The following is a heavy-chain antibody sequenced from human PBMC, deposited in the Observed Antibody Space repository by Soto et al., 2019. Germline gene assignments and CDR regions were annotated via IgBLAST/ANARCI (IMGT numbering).Heavy chain of an antibody. CDR3: ARGWGYVSKDSYYAY. CDR2: IIPIFGTA. J-gene: IGHJ4*02. D-gene: IGHD1-26*01. V-gene: IGHV1-69*01. CDR1: GGTFSRHA. Sequence: QVQLVQSGAEVRKPGSSVKVSCKASGGTFSRHAISWVRQAPGQGLEWMGGIIPIFGTANHAQKFQGRVTIIADESTNTAYMELRSLRSEGTAMYYGARGWGYVSKDSYYAYWGQGTLVIVSS.